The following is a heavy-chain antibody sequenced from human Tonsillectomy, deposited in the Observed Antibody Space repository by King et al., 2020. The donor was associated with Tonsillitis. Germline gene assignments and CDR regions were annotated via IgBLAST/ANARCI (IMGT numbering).Heavy chain of an antibody. J-gene: IGHJ3*02. Sequence: VQLVESGGGVVQPGRSLRLSCPASGFTFSSYTMHWVRQAPGKGLEWVALISYDGSTKYYADSVKGRFTISRDNSKNTLYLQMNSLRAEDTAVYYCAKAESAMVLSAFDIWGQGTMVTVSS. CDR2: ISYDGSTK. D-gene: IGHD5-18*01. CDR3: AKAESAMVLSAFDI. V-gene: IGHV3-30*18. CDR1: GFTFSSYT.